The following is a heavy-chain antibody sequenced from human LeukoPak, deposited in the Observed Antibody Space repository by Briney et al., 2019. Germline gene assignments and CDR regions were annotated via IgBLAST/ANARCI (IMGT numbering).Heavy chain of an antibody. CDR1: GGSISSSGYY. V-gene: IGHV4-39*01. CDR3: ARHRGSSLGGSGFSQGQFDY. D-gene: IGHD3-22*01. CDR2: IYYGGNT. J-gene: IGHJ4*02. Sequence: PSETLSLTCTVSGGSISSSGYYWGWIRQPPGKGLEWIGSIYYGGNTYYNPSLKSRLTISVDTSKDLFSLKLSSVTAADTAVYYCARHRGSSLGGSGFSQGQFDYWGQGTLVTVSS.